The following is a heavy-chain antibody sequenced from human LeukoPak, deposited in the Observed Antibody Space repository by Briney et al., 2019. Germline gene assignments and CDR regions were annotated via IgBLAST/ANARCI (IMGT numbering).Heavy chain of an antibody. CDR2: ISDSGST. CDR1: GGSFSGYY. Sequence: PSETLSLTCTVYGGSFSGYYWSWIRQPPGKGLEWIGYISDSGSTKYNPSLKSRVTISGDTSKKQFSLKLSSVTAADAAVYYCARHTVVVSANRHDYYYYGLDVWGQGTTVTVSS. CDR3: ARHTVVVSANRHDYYYYGLDV. D-gene: IGHD2-2*01. V-gene: IGHV4-59*08. J-gene: IGHJ6*02.